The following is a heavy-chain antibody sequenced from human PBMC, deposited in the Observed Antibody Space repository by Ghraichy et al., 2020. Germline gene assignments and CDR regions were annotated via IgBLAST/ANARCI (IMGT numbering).Heavy chain of an antibody. J-gene: IGHJ6*02. CDR1: GFSVSSESHY. V-gene: IGHV4-61*01. D-gene: IGHD3-3*01. CDR2: IYSSGST. Sequence: SQTLSLTCTVSGFSVSSESHYWSWIRQPPGKGLEWIGYIYSSGSTTYNPSLESRVTMSIDTPRNQFSLKLTSVSAADTAVYYCAREGFLERLAQFSYNGLDVWGQGTTVTVSS. CDR3: AREGFLERLAQFSYNGLDV.